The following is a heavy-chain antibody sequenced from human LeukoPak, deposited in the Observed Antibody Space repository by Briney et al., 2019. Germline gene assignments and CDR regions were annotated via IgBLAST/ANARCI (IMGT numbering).Heavy chain of an antibody. Sequence: ASVKVSCKASGGTFSSYAISWVRQAPGQGLEWMGGIIPIFGTANYAQKFQGRVTITTDESTSTAYMELSSLSSEDTAVYYCARGDYYYDSSGYYRHDAFDIWGQGTMVTVSS. D-gene: IGHD3-22*01. J-gene: IGHJ3*02. CDR1: GGTFSSYA. V-gene: IGHV1-69*05. CDR2: IIPIFGTA. CDR3: ARGDYYYDSSGYYRHDAFDI.